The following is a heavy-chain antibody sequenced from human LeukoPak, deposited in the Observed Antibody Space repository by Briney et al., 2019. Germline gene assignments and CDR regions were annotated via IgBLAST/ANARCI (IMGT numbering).Heavy chain of an antibody. V-gene: IGHV3-7*01. J-gene: IGHJ4*02. CDR1: GFTFSSYW. D-gene: IGHD3-22*01. CDR3: AKDLNSSGYDYFDY. CDR2: IKQDGSEK. Sequence: GGSLRLSFAASGFTFSSYWMSWVRQAPGKGLEWVANIKQDGSEKYYADSVKGRFTISRDNSKNTLYLQMNSLRAEDTAVYYCAKDLNSSGYDYFDYWGQGTLVTVSS.